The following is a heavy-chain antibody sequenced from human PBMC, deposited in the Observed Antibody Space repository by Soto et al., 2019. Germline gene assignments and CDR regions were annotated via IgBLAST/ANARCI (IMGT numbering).Heavy chain of an antibody. Sequence: PGGSLRLSCAASGFTFNNFGVGWVRQAPGKGLEWVSGISDDGTRSFYAGPVKGRFAISRGDSKNTLYLQMNSLTTEDTAVYHCAKYCTNVDCSYFDFWGLGTLVTVSS. V-gene: IGHV3-23*01. CDR1: GFTFNNFG. CDR2: ISDDGTRS. J-gene: IGHJ4*02. CDR3: AKYCTNVDCSYFDF. D-gene: IGHD2-8*01.